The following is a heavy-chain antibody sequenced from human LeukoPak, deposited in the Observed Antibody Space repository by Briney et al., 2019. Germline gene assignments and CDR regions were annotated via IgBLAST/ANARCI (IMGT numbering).Heavy chain of an antibody. CDR2: INHSGST. CDR1: GGSFSGYY. CDR3: ARVLGIAAAGQNYYYYGMDV. D-gene: IGHD6-13*01. V-gene: IGHV4-34*01. J-gene: IGHJ6*02. Sequence: SETLSLTCAVCGGSFSGYYWSWIRQPPGKGLEWIGEINHSGSTNYNPSLKSRVTISVDTSKNQFSLKLSSVTAADTAVYYCARVLGIAAAGQNYYYYGMDVWGQGTTVTVSS.